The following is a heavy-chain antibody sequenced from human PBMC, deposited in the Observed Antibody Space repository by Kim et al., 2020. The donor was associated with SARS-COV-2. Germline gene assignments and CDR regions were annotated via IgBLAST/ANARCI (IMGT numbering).Heavy chain of an antibody. J-gene: IGHJ6*03. D-gene: IGHD5-18*01. V-gene: IGHV3-9*01. CDR2: ISWNSGSI. Sequence: GGSLRLSCAASGFTFDDYAMHWVRQAPGKGLEWVSGISWNSGSIGYADSVKGRFTISRDNAKNSLYPQMNSLRAEDTALYYCAKDGTAMVTGYYYYMDV. CDR3: AKDGTAMVTGYYYYMDV. CDR1: GFTFDDYA.